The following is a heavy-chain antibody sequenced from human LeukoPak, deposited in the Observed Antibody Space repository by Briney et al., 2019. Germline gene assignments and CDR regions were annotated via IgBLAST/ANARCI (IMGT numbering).Heavy chain of an antibody. Sequence: GGSLRLSCAASGFTFSSYSMNWVRQAPGKGLEWVSAISGSGGSTYYADSVKGWFTISRDNSKNTLYLQMNSLRAEDTAVYYCAKGPIRYFDYFDYWGQGTLVTVSS. CDR2: ISGSGGST. V-gene: IGHV3-23*01. CDR1: GFTFSSYS. CDR3: AKGPIRYFDYFDY. J-gene: IGHJ4*02. D-gene: IGHD3-9*01.